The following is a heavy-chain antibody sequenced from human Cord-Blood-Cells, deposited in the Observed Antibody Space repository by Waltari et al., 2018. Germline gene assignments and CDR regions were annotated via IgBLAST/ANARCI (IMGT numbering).Heavy chain of an antibody. CDR1: GGTVSSYA. D-gene: IGHD6-13*01. J-gene: IGHJ3*02. Sequence: QVQLVQSGAEVKKPGSSVTVSCKASGGTVSSYAISWVRQAPGQGREWMGRIIPSPGIANYAQKLQGRVTITADKSTGTAYMELSSLRSEDTAVYYCARGIAAANDAFDIWGQGTMVTVSS. V-gene: IGHV1-69*09. CDR2: IIPSPGIA. CDR3: ARGIAAANDAFDI.